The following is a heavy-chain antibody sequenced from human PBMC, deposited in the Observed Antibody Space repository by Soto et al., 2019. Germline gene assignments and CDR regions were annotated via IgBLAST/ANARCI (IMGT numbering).Heavy chain of an antibody. J-gene: IGHJ4*02. CDR1: GFTFSTYA. D-gene: IGHD2-2*01. Sequence: EVQLLESGGGVVQPGGSLRLSCAASGFTFSTYAMHWVRQAPGKGLEWVSAITASGSSTYYASSVKGRFTISRDNSKNTVYLQMSSLRVDDTAVYYCARTVPLDYWGQGTLVTVSA. V-gene: IGHV3-23*01. CDR3: ARTVPLDY. CDR2: ITASGSST.